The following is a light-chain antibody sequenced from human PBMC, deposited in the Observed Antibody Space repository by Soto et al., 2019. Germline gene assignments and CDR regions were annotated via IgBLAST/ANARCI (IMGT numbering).Light chain of an antibody. CDR3: QQYNDWVT. Sequence: ETVMTQSPDILSVSPGEGATLSCRASRSVGSNLAWYQQKPGQAPRLLIYGASTRATGIPVRFSGSGSGTEFTLTISSLQSEDFAVYYCQQYNDWVTFGGGTKVHIK. J-gene: IGKJ4*01. CDR2: GAS. V-gene: IGKV3D-15*01. CDR1: RSVGSN.